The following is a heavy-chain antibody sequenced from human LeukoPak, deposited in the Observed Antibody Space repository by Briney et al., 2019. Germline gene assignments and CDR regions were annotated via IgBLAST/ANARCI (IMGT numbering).Heavy chain of an antibody. CDR2: ISKDGSNE. J-gene: IGHJ4*02. CDR1: GFTLSTYS. CDR3: VRDRGDGYNQIDY. D-gene: IGHD5-24*01. V-gene: IGHV3-30*03. Sequence: GGSLRLSCAASGFTLSTYSMNWVRQAPGKGLECVAVISKDGSNEHYADPGKGRFTISRDNSKNTLYLQMNSLRTEDTAVYYCVRDRGDGYNQIDYWGQGTLVTVSS.